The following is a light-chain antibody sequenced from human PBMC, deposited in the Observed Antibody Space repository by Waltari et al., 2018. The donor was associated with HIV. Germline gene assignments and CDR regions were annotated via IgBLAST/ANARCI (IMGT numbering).Light chain of an antibody. Sequence: QSVLTQPPSASETPGQRVTISCSGRRSNIGSNYVYWYQTLPGTPPILLIYRNNQRPSGVPDRFSGSKSGTSASLAISGLRSEDEADYYCAAWDDSLSGWVFGGGTKLTVL. CDR3: AAWDDSLSGWV. J-gene: IGLJ3*02. CDR1: RSNIGSNY. CDR2: RNN. V-gene: IGLV1-47*01.